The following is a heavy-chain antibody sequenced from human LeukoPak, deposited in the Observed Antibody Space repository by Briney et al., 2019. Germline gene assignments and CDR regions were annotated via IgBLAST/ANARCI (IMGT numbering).Heavy chain of an antibody. J-gene: IGHJ4*02. V-gene: IGHV4-59*01. CDR2: IYYSGST. CDR1: GXSISSYY. CDR3: ARAWFGESAYTFDY. D-gene: IGHD3-10*01. Sequence: SETLSLTCTVSGXSISSYYGSWIRQPPGKGLEWIGYIYYSGSTNYNPSLKSRVTISVDTSRNQFSLNLSSVTAADTAVYYCARAWFGESAYTFDYWGQGTLVTVSS.